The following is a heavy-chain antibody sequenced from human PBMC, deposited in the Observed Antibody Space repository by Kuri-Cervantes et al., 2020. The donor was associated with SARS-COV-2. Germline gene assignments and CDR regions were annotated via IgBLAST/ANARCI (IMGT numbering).Heavy chain of an antibody. CDR3: ARDADGYNRNFPY. CDR2: VSYDGSNK. Sequence: GESLKISCAASRFTFSSYAMHWVRQAPGKGLEWVAVVSYDGSNKYYADSVKGRFTISRDNSKNMLYLQMNSLRAEDTAVYYCARDADGYNRNFPYWGQGTLVTVSS. V-gene: IGHV3-30-3*01. CDR1: RFTFSSYA. J-gene: IGHJ4*02. D-gene: IGHD5-24*01.